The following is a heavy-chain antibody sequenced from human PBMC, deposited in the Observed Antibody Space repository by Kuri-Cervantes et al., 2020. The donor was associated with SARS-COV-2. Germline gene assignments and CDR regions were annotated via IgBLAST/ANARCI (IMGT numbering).Heavy chain of an antibody. Sequence: SCTVSGASLSSADFYWSWIRQPPGKGLEWIGYIYFSGTTYYNPSLQSRVTISVDTSKNQFSLKLTSVTVADTAVYYCARGVTIFGEDVWGQGTTVTDSS. J-gene: IGHJ6*02. V-gene: IGHV4-30-4*01. CDR3: ARGVTIFGEDV. CDR1: GASLSSADFY. CDR2: IYFSGTT. D-gene: IGHD3-3*01.